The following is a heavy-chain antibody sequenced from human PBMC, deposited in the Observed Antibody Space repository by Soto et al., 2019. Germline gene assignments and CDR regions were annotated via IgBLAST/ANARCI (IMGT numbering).Heavy chain of an antibody. J-gene: IGHJ4*02. V-gene: IGHV2-5*02. Sequence: QITLKESGPTLVKPTQTLTLTCTFSGFSLSTNGVGVGWIRQPPGKALEWLAIIYWDDDKQYSPALKSRLTVTKDSSKKQVVLTLTNMDPVDTATYYGAHSKTWVDYFDYWGQGTLVTVSS. D-gene: IGHD1-26*01. CDR1: GFSLSTNGVG. CDR3: AHSKTWVDYFDY. CDR2: IYWDDDK.